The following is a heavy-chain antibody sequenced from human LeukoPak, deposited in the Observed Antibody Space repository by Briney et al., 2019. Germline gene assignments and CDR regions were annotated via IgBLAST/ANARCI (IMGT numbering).Heavy chain of an antibody. V-gene: IGHV4-59*01. J-gene: IGHJ4*02. CDR1: GGSISTYY. CDR3: ARGASSYYDSSDYFDY. CDR2: IYYTGRT. D-gene: IGHD3-22*01. Sequence: SETLSLTCTVSGGSISTYYWSWIRQPPGKGLEWIGFIYYTGRTNYNPSLKSRVSISVDTSKNQFSLNVNSVTTADTAVYYCARGASSYYDSSDYFDYWGQGTLVTVSS.